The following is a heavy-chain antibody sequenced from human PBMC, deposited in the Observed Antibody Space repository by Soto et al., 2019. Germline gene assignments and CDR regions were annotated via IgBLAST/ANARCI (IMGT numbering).Heavy chain of an antibody. CDR3: ARDEAVDC. Sequence: PGGSLRLFCAASGFTFSYYWMSWVRQAPGKGLEWVANIKQDGSDKYYVDSVKGRFTISRDNAKNSLYLQMHSLRAEDTAVYYCARDEAVDCWGQGTLVTVSS. V-gene: IGHV3-7*03. CDR2: IKQDGSDK. CDR1: GFTFSYYW. J-gene: IGHJ4*02. D-gene: IGHD6-13*01.